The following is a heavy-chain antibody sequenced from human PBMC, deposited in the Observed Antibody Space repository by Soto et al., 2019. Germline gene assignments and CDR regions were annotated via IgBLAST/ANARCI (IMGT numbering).Heavy chain of an antibody. D-gene: IGHD1-26*01. J-gene: IGHJ4*01. CDR1: GYGFTTYK. V-gene: IGHV1-3*01. CDR3: ARDVGSFDY. Sequence: ASVKVSCKASGYGFTTYKIHWVRQAPGQSLEWMGWVNGDSDYTVYSQNFQGRVTITRDTSANTVYMELSSLTSEDTAMYYCARDVGSFDYWGQ. CDR2: VNGDSDYT.